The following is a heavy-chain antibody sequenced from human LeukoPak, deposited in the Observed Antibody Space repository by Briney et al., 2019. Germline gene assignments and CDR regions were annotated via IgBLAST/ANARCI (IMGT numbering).Heavy chain of an antibody. Sequence: ASVKVSCKASGGTFSSYAISWVRQAPGHGLEWMGGIIPIFGTANYAQKFQGRVTITADESTSTAYMELSSLRSEDTAVYYCARALNPYYYDSSGYSTFDYWGQGTLVTASS. J-gene: IGHJ4*02. D-gene: IGHD3-22*01. V-gene: IGHV1-69*13. CDR3: ARALNPYYYDSSGYSTFDY. CDR1: GGTFSSYA. CDR2: IIPIFGTA.